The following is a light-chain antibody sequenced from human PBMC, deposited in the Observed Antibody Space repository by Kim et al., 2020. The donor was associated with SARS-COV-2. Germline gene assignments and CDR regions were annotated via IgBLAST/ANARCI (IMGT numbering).Light chain of an antibody. CDR3: QAWASSTWV. CDR1: KLGDKY. Sequence: SYELTQPPSVSVSPGQTASITCSGDKLGDKYACWYQQKPGQSPVLVIYPDSKRPSGIPERFSGSNSGNTATLTISGTQAMDEADYYCQAWASSTWVFGGG. V-gene: IGLV3-1*01. J-gene: IGLJ3*02. CDR2: PDS.